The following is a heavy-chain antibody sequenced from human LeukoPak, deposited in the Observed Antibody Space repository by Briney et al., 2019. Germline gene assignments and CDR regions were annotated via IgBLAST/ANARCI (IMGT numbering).Heavy chain of an antibody. J-gene: IGHJ4*02. V-gene: IGHV3-23*01. Sequence: PGGSLRLSCAASGFTFSSYGMSWVRQAPGKGLEWVSAISGSGGSTYYADSVKGRFTISRDNSKNTLYLQMNSLRAEDTAVYYCAKTDGSGSYYPYGYWGQGTLVTVSS. D-gene: IGHD3-10*01. CDR1: GFTFSSYG. CDR3: AKTDGSGSYYPYGY. CDR2: ISGSGGST.